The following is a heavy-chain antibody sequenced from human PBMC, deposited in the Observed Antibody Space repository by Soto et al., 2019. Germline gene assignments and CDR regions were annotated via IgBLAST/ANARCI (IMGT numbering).Heavy chain of an antibody. V-gene: IGHV4-34*01. Sequence: ETLSLTCAVYGGSFSGYYWSWIRQPPGKGLEWIGEINHSGSTNYNPSLKSRVTISVDTSKNQFSLKLSSVTAADTAVYYCARGVWGEWNSSGLPGRYYYYYGMDVWGQGTTVT. J-gene: IGHJ6*02. CDR2: INHSGST. D-gene: IGHD3-22*01. CDR3: ARGVWGEWNSSGLPGRYYYYYGMDV. CDR1: GGSFSGYY.